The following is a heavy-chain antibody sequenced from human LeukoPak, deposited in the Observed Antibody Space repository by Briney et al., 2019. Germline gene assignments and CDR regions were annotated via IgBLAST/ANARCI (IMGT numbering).Heavy chain of an antibody. D-gene: IGHD3-10*01. Sequence: GGSLRLSCAASGFTFDDYAMHWVRQAPGKGLEWVSLISWDGDSTYYADSVKGRFTISRDNRKNSLYLQMNSLRAEDTAVYYCARDLAGYYGSGSYYRAFDYWGQGTLVTVSS. CDR1: GFTFDDYA. CDR3: ARDLAGYYGSGSYYRAFDY. V-gene: IGHV3-43D*03. CDR2: ISWDGDST. J-gene: IGHJ4*02.